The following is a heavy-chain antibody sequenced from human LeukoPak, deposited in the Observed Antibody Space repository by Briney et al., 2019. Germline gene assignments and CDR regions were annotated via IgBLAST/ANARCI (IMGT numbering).Heavy chain of an antibody. CDR3: ARERRRNYYAFES. V-gene: IGHV3-11*05. D-gene: IGHD3-22*01. Sequence: PGGSLRLSCAASGFSVSDYSISWIRQSPGKGPEWISYVMSGRGSTNYADSVKGRFTISRDNAKNSVALQLDGLRADDTAVYFCARERRRNYYAFESWGQGTLVTVSS. J-gene: IGHJ4*02. CDR1: GFSVSDYS. CDR2: VMSGRGST.